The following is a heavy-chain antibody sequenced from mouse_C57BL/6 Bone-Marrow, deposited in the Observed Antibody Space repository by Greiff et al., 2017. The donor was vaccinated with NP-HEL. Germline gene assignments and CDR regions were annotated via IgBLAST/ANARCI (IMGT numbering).Heavy chain of an antibody. Sequence: QVQLQQPGAELVKPGASVKVSCKASGYTFTSYWMHWVKQRPGQGLEWIGRIHPSDSDTNYNQKFKGKATLTVDKSSSTAYMQLSSLTSEDSAVYFCAPIYYYGSSSCYFDGGGTGPRSPSPQ. CDR1: GYTFTSYW. J-gene: IGHJ1*03. CDR2: IHPSDSDT. V-gene: IGHV1-74*01. D-gene: IGHD1-1*01. CDR3: APIYYYGSSSCYFDG.